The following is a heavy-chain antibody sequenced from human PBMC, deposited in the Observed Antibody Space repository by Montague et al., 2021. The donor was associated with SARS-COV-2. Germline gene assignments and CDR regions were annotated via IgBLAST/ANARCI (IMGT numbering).Heavy chain of an antibody. D-gene: IGHD3-10*01. CDR3: ARVRYYGSGTSLGMDV. Sequence: SETLSLTCAVYGGSFSVYYWSWIRQPPWKGLEWIGEINHIGSTNYNPSLKSRVTISVDTSKNQFSLKLSSVTSTATAVYYCARVRYYGSGTSLGMDVWGQGTTVNVSS. CDR2: INHIGST. J-gene: IGHJ6*01. CDR1: GGSFSVYY. V-gene: IGHV4-34*01.